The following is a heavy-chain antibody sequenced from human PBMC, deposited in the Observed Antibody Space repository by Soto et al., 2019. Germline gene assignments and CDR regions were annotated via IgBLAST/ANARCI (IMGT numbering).Heavy chain of an antibody. D-gene: IGHD5-12*01. CDR1: GYTFTSYA. Sequence: QVQLVQSGAEEKKPGASVKVSCKASGYTFTSYAMLWVRQAPGQRLEWMGWINAGNGNTKYSQKFQGRVTITRDISASTAYMELSSLRSEDTAVYYCARGGGYDNFDYWGQGTLVTVSS. J-gene: IGHJ4*02. CDR2: INAGNGNT. V-gene: IGHV1-3*05. CDR3: ARGGGYDNFDY.